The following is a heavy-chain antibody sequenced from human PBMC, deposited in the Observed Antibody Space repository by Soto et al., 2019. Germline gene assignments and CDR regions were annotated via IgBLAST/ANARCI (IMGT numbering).Heavy chain of an antibody. CDR1: GYTFTGYY. CDR3: ARHRGAAADQTFDY. J-gene: IGHJ4*02. Sequence: QVQLVQSGADVKKPGASVKVSCKASGYTFTGYYMHWVRQAPGQGLEWMGWINPNSGGTNYAQKFQGWVTMTRDTSISPAYMELSRLRSDDTAVYYCARHRGAAADQTFDYWGQGTLVTVSS. CDR2: INPNSGGT. D-gene: IGHD6-13*01. V-gene: IGHV1-2*04.